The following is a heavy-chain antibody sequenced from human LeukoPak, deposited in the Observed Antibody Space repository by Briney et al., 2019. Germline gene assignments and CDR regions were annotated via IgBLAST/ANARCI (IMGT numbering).Heavy chain of an antibody. CDR2: MNPNSGNT. D-gene: IGHD3-16*01. CDR3: ARDQGGLPADY. V-gene: IGHV1-8*01. Sequence: ASVKVSCKASGYTFTSYDINWVRQATGQGLEWMGWMNPNSGNTGYAQKFQGRVTMTRDTSISTAYMELSRLRSDDTAVYYCARDQGGLPADYWGQGTLVTVSS. CDR1: GYTFTSYD. J-gene: IGHJ4*02.